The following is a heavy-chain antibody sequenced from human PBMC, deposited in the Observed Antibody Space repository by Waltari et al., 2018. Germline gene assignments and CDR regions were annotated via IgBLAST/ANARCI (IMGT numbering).Heavy chain of an antibody. Sequence: EVQLLESGGGLVQPGGSLRLSCAASGFTFSSYAMSWVRQAPGKGLEWVSAISGSGGSTYYADSVKGRFTISRDKSKNTLYLQMNSLRAEDTAVYYCAKATAVAGIADYFDYWGQGTLVTVSS. D-gene: IGHD6-19*01. CDR2: ISGSGGST. J-gene: IGHJ4*02. CDR1: GFTFSSYA. CDR3: AKATAVAGIADYFDY. V-gene: IGHV3-23*01.